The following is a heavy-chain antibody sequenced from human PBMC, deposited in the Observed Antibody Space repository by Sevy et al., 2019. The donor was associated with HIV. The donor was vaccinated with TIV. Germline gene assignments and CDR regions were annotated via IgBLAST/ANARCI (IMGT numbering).Heavy chain of an antibody. CDR3: ARPYGSGSWEAFDL. J-gene: IGHJ3*01. CDR1: GFTFNSYT. CDR2: VSFASNYI. D-gene: IGHD3-10*01. Sequence: GGSLRLSCAASGFTFNSYTMNWVRQAPGKGLEWVSSVSFASNYIYYADSVRGGLTISRDNAKNSLYLQMNSLRAEDTVVYYCARPYGSGSWEAFDLWGQGTMVTVSS. V-gene: IGHV3-21*01.